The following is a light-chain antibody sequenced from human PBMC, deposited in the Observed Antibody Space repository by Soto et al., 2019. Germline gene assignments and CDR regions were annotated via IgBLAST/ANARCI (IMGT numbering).Light chain of an antibody. J-gene: IGLJ3*02. CDR2: DVS. CDR1: SNDIGAFNY. V-gene: IGLV2-14*01. CDR3: SSYTTSNTWL. Sequence: QSALTQPASVSGSPGQSITISCTGSSNDIGAFNYVSWYRQPPGEAPKVLIRDVSYRPSGVSIRFSGSKSGNTASLSISGLQAEDEAHYYCSSYTTSNTWLFGGGTQLTVL.